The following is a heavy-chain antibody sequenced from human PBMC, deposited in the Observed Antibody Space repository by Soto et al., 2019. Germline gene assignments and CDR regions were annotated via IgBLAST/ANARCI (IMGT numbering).Heavy chain of an antibody. CDR3: AKAQYTGISKTLDY. CDR1: GFTFSSYT. CDR2: ISESGAIT. J-gene: IGHJ4*02. Sequence: ESGGGLVQPGGSLRLSCVASGFTFSSYTMYWVRQVPGKGLEWVSDISESGAITHYADSVKCRFTISRDDPKSTLYLQMHTLRGDDTAVYYCAKAQYTGISKTLDYWGQGTLVTVST. D-gene: IGHD1-26*01. V-gene: IGHV3-23*01.